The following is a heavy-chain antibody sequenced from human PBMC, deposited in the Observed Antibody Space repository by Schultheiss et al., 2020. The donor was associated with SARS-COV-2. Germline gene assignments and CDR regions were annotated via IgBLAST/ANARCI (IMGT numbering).Heavy chain of an antibody. CDR2: MNPNSGNT. Sequence: ASVKVSCKASGYTFTSYAMNWVRQAPGQGLEWMGWMNPNSGNTGYAQKFQGRVTITRDTSASTAYMELSSLRSEDTAVYYCARLGHFWNDYYYYGMDVWGQGTTVTVSS. J-gene: IGHJ6*02. CDR1: GYTFTSYA. CDR3: ARLGHFWNDYYYYGMDV. D-gene: IGHD3-3*02. V-gene: IGHV1-8*03.